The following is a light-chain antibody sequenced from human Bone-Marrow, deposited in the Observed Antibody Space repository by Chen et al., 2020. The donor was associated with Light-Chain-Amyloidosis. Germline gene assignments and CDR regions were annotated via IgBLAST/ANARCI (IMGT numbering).Light chain of an antibody. CDR2: DTS. CDR1: QDISSS. J-gene: IGKJ2*01. V-gene: IGKV1-33*01. CDR3: QQCDNIPYT. Sequence: DIQMTQSPSSLSASVGDRVTITCQASQDISSSLNWYQQKQGEAPKLLFYDTSILETWVPSRFRGSGSGTHFTFTISSLQSEDFATYYCQQCDNIPYTFGQGTKLEIK.